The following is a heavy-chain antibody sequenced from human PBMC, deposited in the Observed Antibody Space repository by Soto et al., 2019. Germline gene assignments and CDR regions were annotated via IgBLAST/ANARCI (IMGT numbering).Heavy chain of an antibody. CDR2: ISGSGGST. V-gene: IGHV3-23*01. D-gene: IGHD2-15*01. J-gene: IGHJ5*02. CDR1: GFTFSSYA. Sequence: EVQLLESGGGLVQPGGSLRLSCAASGFTFSSYAMSWVRQAPGKGLEWVSAISGSGGSTYYADSGKGRFTIARDNSKNTLYLQMNSVRAKDTAVYYCAKEGDIVVVVAATLLGLDTWGQGTLVTVSS. CDR3: AKEGDIVVVVAATLLGLDT.